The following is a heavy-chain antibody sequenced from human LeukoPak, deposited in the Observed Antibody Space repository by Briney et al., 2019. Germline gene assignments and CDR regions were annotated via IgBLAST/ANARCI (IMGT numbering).Heavy chain of an antibody. CDR3: ARGYVGTYYYDSSGHSSDAFDI. D-gene: IGHD3-22*01. CDR2: INAGNGNT. V-gene: IGHV1-3*03. Sequence: GASVKVSCKASGYTFTSYAMHWVRQAPGQRLEWMGWINAGNGNTKYSQESQGRVTITRDTSASTAYMELSSLRSEDMAVYYCARGYVGTYYYDSSGHSSDAFDIWGQGTMVTVSS. CDR1: GYTFTSYA. J-gene: IGHJ3*02.